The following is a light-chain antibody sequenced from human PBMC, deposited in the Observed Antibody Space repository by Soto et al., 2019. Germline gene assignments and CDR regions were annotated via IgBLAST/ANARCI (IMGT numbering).Light chain of an antibody. V-gene: IGLV2-14*01. Sequence: QSALTQPASASGSPGQSITISCTGTSSDVGGYNYVSWYQQHPGKAPKLMIYEVSNWPSGVSNRFSGSKSGNTASLTISGLQAEDEADYYCSSYTSSSTRVFGTGTKLTVL. CDR1: SSDVGGYNY. CDR3: SSYTSSSTRV. J-gene: IGLJ1*01. CDR2: EVS.